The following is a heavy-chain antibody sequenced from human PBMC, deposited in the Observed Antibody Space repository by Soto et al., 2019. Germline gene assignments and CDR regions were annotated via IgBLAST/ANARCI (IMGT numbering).Heavy chain of an antibody. V-gene: IGHV3-23*01. D-gene: IGHD4-17*01. CDR1: GFTFSTYT. Sequence: VQLLESGGGLAQPGGSLRLSCAASGFTFSTYTMAWVRQAPGRGPEWVAGVSQDGTAHYADSVKGRFTISRDNSRDTVYLQMITLRGEDTAVDDCAKDMRPDGVWDFDYWGQGTLVTVSS. CDR3: AKDMRPDGVWDFDY. J-gene: IGHJ4*02. CDR2: VSQDGTA.